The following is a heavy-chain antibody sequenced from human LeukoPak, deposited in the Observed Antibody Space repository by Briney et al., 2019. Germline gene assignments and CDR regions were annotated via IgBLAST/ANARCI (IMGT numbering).Heavy chain of an antibody. Sequence: GGSLRLSCATSGFGFTDYPMNWVRQAPGKGLEWISNIRTTAEGVKYAYYADSVKGRVTISRDDGKNTLYLHMNSLRDDDTAVYYCATDQRYAFDYWGQGILVTVSS. J-gene: IGHJ4*02. V-gene: IGHV3-48*02. D-gene: IGHD3-9*01. CDR1: GFGFTDYP. CDR2: IRTTAEGVKYA. CDR3: ATDQRYAFDY.